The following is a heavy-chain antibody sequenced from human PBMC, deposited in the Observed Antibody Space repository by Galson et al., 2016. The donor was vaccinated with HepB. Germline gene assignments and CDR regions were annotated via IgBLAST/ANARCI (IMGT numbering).Heavy chain of an antibody. D-gene: IGHD1-26*01. V-gene: IGHV3-15*01. Sequence: SLRLSCAASGFTFSNAWMSWVRQAPGKGLEWVGRIKSKTDGGTTDYAAPVKGRFTISRDDSKNTLYLQMNSLKTEDTAVYYCTTVPEWDRSHRRYFDYWGQGTLVTVSS. J-gene: IGHJ4*02. CDR3: TTVPEWDRSHRRYFDY. CDR2: IKSKTDGGTT. CDR1: GFTFSNAW.